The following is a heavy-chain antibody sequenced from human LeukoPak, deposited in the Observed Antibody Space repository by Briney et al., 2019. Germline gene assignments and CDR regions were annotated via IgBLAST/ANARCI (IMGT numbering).Heavy chain of an antibody. CDR3: ARVDYDHISY. Sequence: GGSLRLSCAASRFTFSSYSMNWVRQAPGKGLEWISYISSSSSTMYYADSVKGRFTISRDNAKNSLYLQMNSLRAEDTALYYCARVDYDHISYWGQGTLVTVSS. CDR2: ISSSSSTM. V-gene: IGHV3-48*01. CDR1: RFTFSSYS. D-gene: IGHD4-17*01. J-gene: IGHJ4*02.